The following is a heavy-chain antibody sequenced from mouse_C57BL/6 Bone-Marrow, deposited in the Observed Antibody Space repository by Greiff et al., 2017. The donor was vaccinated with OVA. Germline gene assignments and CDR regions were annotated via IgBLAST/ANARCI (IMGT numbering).Heavy chain of an antibody. J-gene: IGHJ2*01. V-gene: IGHV7-3*01. CDR2: IRNKANGYTT. CDR3: ARYPDGYLDY. CDR1: GFTFTDYY. Sequence: DVKLVESGGGLVQPGGSLSLSCAASGFTFTDYYMSWVRQPPGKALEWLGFIRNKANGYTTEYSASVKGRFTISRDNSQSILYLQMNALRAEDSATYYCARYPDGYLDYWGQGTTLTVSS. D-gene: IGHD2-3*01.